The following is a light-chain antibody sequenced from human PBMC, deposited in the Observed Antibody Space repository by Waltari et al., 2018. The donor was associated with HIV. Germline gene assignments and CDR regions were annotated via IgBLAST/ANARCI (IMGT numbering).Light chain of an antibody. V-gene: IGKV1-27*01. CDR3: QKYNNAPRT. Sequence: TCRASQSIGDSLAWDQQRPGKVPQLLIYAASTLQSGVPSRFSGFGSGTNFTLAIASFQPEDVATYFCQKYNNAPRTFGQGTKVEI. J-gene: IGKJ1*01. CDR2: AAS. CDR1: QSIGDS.